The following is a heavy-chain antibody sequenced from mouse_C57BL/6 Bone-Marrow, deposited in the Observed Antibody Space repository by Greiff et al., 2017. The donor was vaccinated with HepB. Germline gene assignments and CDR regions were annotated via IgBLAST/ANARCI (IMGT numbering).Heavy chain of an antibody. J-gene: IGHJ2*01. V-gene: IGHV1-15*01. D-gene: IGHD1-1*01. CDR1: GYTFTDYE. Sequence: VQLQQSGAELVRPGASVTLSCKASGYTFTDYEMHWVKQTPVHGLEWIGAIDPETGGTAYNQKFKGKAILTADKSSSTAYMELRSLTSEDSAVYYCTSLYYGSSSFDYWGQGTTLTVSS. CDR2: IDPETGGT. CDR3: TSLYYGSSSFDY.